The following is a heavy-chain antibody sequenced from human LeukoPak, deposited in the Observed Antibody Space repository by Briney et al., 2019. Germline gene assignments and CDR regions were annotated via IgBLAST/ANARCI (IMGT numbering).Heavy chain of an antibody. CDR2: FSGNGGDT. CDR3: ASPIVGVFRGYNY. CDR1: RYIFQIYA. J-gene: IGHJ4*02. D-gene: IGHD1-26*01. V-gene: IGHV3-23*01. Sequence: GGPLRLLCAASRYIFQIYAMICPPHSPGGGGEWLSAFSGNGGDTYYADSVKGRFTISRDNSKNTLYLQMNSLRAEDTAVYYCASPIVGVFRGYNYWSQGTLVTVSS.